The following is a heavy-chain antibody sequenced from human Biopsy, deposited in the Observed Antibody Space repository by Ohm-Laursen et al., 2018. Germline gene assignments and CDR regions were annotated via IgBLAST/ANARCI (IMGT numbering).Heavy chain of an antibody. Sequence: ASVTVSCKVSGYTLTELSMHWVRQAPGKGLEWMGGFAPENGKTVYTQNFQARVSMTEDTSTDTAYMELRSLRSEDTAVYYCAADINVWNVNYWGQGTQVTVSS. V-gene: IGHV1-24*01. J-gene: IGHJ4*02. CDR2: FAPENGKT. CDR3: AADINVWNVNY. D-gene: IGHD1-1*01. CDR1: GYTLTELS.